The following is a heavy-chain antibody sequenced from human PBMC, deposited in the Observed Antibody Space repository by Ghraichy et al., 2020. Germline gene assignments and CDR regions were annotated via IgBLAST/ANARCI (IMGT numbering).Heavy chain of an antibody. D-gene: IGHD3-10*01. CDR1: GFTFSDYY. CDR3: GGGAKLWFDAAFDV. CDR2: NSTGGTTI. J-gene: IGHJ3*01. V-gene: IGHV3-11*01. Sequence: GGSLRLSCAASGFTFSDYYLSWIRQAPGKGLEWVSHNSTGGTTIFYSDSVRGRFTITRDNAKNSLYLDMNNLRVEDTALYYCGGGAKLWFDAAFDVWGQGTMVTASS.